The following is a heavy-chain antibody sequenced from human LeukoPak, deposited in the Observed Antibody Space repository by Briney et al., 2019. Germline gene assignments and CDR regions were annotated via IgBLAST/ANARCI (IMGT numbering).Heavy chain of an antibody. J-gene: IGHJ6*02. D-gene: IGHD6-13*01. Sequence: SETLSLTCAVYGGSFSGYYWSWIRQPPGKGLEWIGEINHNGSTNYNPSLKSRVTISVDTSKNQFSLKLSSVTAADTAVYYCARVNGYSSSWYRAADYYYYGMDVWGQGTTVTVSS. CDR3: ARVNGYSSSWYRAADYYYYGMDV. CDR1: GGSFSGYY. CDR2: INHNGST. V-gene: IGHV4-34*01.